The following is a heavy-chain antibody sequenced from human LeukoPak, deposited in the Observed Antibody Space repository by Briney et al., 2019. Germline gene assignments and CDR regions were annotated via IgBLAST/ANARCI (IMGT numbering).Heavy chain of an antibody. J-gene: IGHJ4*02. D-gene: IGHD4-17*01. CDR1: GFTFDDSG. CDR2: INWNGDNT. Sequence: PGGSLRLSCTASGFTFDDSGMSWVRQAPGKGLEWVSGINWNGDNTGYPDSVKGRFTISRDNAKNSLYLQMNSLRAEDTAFYYCAREVPLDYGDFSYFDYWGQGTLVTVSS. CDR3: AREVPLDYGDFSYFDY. V-gene: IGHV3-20*04.